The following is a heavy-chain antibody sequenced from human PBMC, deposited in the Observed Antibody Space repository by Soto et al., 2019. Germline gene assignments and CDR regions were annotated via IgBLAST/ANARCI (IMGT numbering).Heavy chain of an antibody. CDR1: GGSISRGGYS. J-gene: IGHJ6*02. Sequence: PSETLSLTCAVSGGSISRGGYSWSWIRQPPGKGLEWIGYIYHSGSTYYNPSLKSRVTISVDRSKNQFSLKLSSVTAADTAVYYCARVPGGHYYDSSGYPTHQVYYYYGMDVWGQGTTVPVSS. D-gene: IGHD3-22*01. CDR3: ARVPGGHYYDSSGYPTHQVYYYYGMDV. CDR2: IYHSGST. V-gene: IGHV4-30-2*01.